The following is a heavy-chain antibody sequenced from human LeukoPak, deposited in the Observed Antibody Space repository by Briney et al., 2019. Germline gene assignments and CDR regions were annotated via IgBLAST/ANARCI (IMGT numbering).Heavy chain of an antibody. CDR2: IYYSGST. D-gene: IGHD5-12*01. V-gene: IGHV4-59*01. CDR1: GGSISSYY. Sequence: SETLSLTCTVSGGSISSYYWSWIRQPPGKGLEWIGYIYYSGSTNYNPSLKSRVTITVDTSKNQFSLNLSSVTAADTAVYYCARGGGYSGYDFGYWGQGTLVTVSS. CDR3: ARGGGYSGYDFGY. J-gene: IGHJ4*02.